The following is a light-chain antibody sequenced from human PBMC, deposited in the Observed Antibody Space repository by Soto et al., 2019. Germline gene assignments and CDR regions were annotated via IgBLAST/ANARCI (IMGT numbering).Light chain of an antibody. J-gene: IGKJ4*01. Sequence: EVVLTQSPATLSLSPGERATLSCRASESIGNYLAWYQQKLGQAPKLLIYDASHRAIGIPGRFSGDGSGTDFALTFSCLEPEDFAVYYCQWRSDWPPRLTFGGGTKVEIK. CDR1: ESIGNY. V-gene: IGKV3-11*01. CDR2: DAS. CDR3: QWRSDWPPRLT.